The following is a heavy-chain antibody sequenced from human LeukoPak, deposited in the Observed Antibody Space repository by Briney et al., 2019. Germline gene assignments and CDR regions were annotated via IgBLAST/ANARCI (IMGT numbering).Heavy chain of an antibody. CDR1: AFTFDDYA. D-gene: IGHD1-26*01. Sequence: GGSLRLSCAASAFTFDDYAMHWVRQAPGKGLEWVSLISGDGGSTYYADSVKGRFTISRDNSKNSLYLQMNSLRTEDTALYYCAKGDFGEWELLGAFDIWGQGTMVTVSS. CDR3: AKGDFGEWELLGAFDI. CDR2: ISGDGGST. V-gene: IGHV3-43*02. J-gene: IGHJ3*02.